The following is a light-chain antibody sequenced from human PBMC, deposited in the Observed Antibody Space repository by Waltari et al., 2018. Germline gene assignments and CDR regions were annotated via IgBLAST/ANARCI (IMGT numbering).Light chain of an antibody. V-gene: IGLV4-69*01. CDR3: QTWGAGFQI. Sequence: QLVLTQSPSASASLGDSVKLTCTLSSGHSSYSSYSIAWHQQQPGKGPRFLMKLNSDGSHKRWDGLPDRFSGYSSGAERYLNISSRQSADEADYYCQTWGAGFQIFGGGTKFAVL. CDR2: LNSDGSH. CDR1: SGHSSYSSYS. J-gene: IGLJ2*01.